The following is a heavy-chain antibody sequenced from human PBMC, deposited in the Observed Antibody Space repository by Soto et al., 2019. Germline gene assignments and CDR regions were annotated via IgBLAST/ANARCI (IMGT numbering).Heavy chain of an antibody. CDR2: INHSGST. CDR1: GGSFSGYY. V-gene: IGHV4-34*01. D-gene: IGHD1-20*01. J-gene: IGHJ4*02. CDR3: ARGGVYNWKKALRVYFDY. Sequence: SETLSLTCAVYGGSFSGYYWSWIRQPPGKGLEWIGEINHSGSTNYNPSLKSRVTISVDTSKNQFSLKLSSVTAADTAVYYCARGGVYNWKKALRVYFDYWGQGTLVTVSS.